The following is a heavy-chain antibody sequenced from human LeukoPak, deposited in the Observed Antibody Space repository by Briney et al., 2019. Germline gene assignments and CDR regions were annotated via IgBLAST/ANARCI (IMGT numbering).Heavy chain of an antibody. J-gene: IGHJ6*02. CDR3: ARERSIAPTGTGYYYYGMDV. CDR2: SRNKASSYTT. Sequence: GGSLRLSCAASGFTFSDHYIDWVRQAPGKGLEWVGRSRNKASSYTTDYAASVKGRSIISRDDSKNSLYLQMNSLKTEDTAVYYCARERSIAPTGTGYYYYGMDVWGQGTTVTVSS. V-gene: IGHV3-72*01. D-gene: IGHD6-13*01. CDR1: GFTFSDHY.